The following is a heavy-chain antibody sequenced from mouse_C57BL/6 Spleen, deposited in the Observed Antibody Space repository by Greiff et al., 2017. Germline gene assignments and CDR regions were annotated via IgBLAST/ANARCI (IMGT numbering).Heavy chain of an antibody. CDR2: INPYNGGT. CDR3: ARKGTGYYAMDY. CDR1: GYTFTDYY. Sequence: EVKLQEPGPVLVKPGASVKMSCKASGYTFTDYYMNWVKQSHGKSLEWIGVINPYNGGTSYNQKFKGKATLTVDKSSSTAYMQLNSLTSEDSAVYYCARKGTGYYAMDYWGQGTSVTVSA. D-gene: IGHD3-3*01. V-gene: IGHV1-19*01. J-gene: IGHJ4*01.